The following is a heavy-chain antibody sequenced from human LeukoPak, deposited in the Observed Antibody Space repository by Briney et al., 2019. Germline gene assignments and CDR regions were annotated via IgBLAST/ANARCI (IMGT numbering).Heavy chain of an antibody. CDR1: GGSFSGYY. CDR3: ARYSSWHYYYYYMDV. J-gene: IGHJ6*03. D-gene: IGHD6-13*01. Sequence: SETLSLTCAVYGGSFSGYYWSSIRQPPEKGLEWIGQINHSGSTNYNPSLKSRVTISVDTSKNQFSLKLSSVTAADTAVYYCARYSSWHYYYYYMDVWGKGTTVTVSS. CDR2: INHSGST. V-gene: IGHV4-34*01.